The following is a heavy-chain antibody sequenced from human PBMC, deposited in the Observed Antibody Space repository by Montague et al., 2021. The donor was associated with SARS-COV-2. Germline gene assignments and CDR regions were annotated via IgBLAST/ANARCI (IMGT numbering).Heavy chain of an antibody. Sequence: SLRLSCAASGFTFSSYDMHWVRQATGKGLEWVSAIGTAGDTYYPGSVKGRFTISRENAKNSLYLQMNSLRAGDTAVYCCARGDYYDSSGYGYYFDYWGQGTLVTVSS. CDR1: GFTFSSYD. CDR2: IGTAGDT. V-gene: IGHV3-13*01. D-gene: IGHD3-22*01. J-gene: IGHJ4*02. CDR3: ARGDYYDSSGYGYYFDY.